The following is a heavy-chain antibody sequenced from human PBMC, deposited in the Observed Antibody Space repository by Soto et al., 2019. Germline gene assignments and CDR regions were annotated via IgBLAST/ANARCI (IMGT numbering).Heavy chain of an antibody. CDR2: ISYDGVNK. D-gene: IGHD1-1*01. CDR1: GFTFSTYG. J-gene: IGHJ4*02. V-gene: IGHV3-30*18. Sequence: QVQLLESGGGVVQPGRSLRLSCAASGFTFSTYGRHWVRQAPGKGLVWVAVISYDGVNKYYVDSVKGRFTISRDNSKNTLYLQMNSLRAEDTAVYYCAKTLYNWNDGFFDYWGQGTLVTVSS. CDR3: AKTLYNWNDGFFDY.